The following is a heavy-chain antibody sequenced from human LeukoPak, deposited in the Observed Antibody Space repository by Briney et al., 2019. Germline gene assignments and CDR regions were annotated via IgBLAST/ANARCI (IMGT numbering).Heavy chain of an antibody. Sequence: PSETLSLTCTVSGGSISSYYWSWIRQPPGKGLEWIGYIYYSGSTNYNPSLKSRVTISVDTSKNQFSLKLSSVTAADTAVYYCASPNPHNSSYYFDYWGQGTLVTVSS. V-gene: IGHV4-59*01. CDR3: ASPNPHNSSYYFDY. CDR2: IYYSGST. D-gene: IGHD1-20*01. J-gene: IGHJ4*02. CDR1: GGSISSYY.